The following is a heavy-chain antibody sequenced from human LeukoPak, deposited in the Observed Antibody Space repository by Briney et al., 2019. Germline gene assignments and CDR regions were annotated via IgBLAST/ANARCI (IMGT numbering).Heavy chain of an antibody. V-gene: IGHV3-11*01. CDR2: ISSSCSTI. D-gene: IGHD3-10*01. J-gene: IGHJ6*02. Sequence: GGSLRLSCAASGFTFSDYYMSWIRQAPGKGLEWVSYISSSCSTIYYADSVKGRFTISRDNAKNSLYLQMNSLRAEDTAVYYCASLYGSGSYYIKHYYYYGMDVWGQGTTVTVSS. CDR1: GFTFSDYY. CDR3: ASLYGSGSYYIKHYYYYGMDV.